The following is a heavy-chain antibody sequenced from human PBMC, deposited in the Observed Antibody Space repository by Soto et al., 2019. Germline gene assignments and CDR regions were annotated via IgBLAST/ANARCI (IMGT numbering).Heavy chain of an antibody. CDR1: GYTFTGYY. CDR2: IDPNSGGT. D-gene: IGHD1-26*01. V-gene: IGHV1-2*04. CDR3: ARGLVGAAEIDY. Sequence: ASVKVSCKASGYTFTGYYMHWVRQAPGQGLEWMGWIDPNSGGTNYAQKFQGWVTMTRDTSISTAYMELSRLRSDDTAVYYCARGLVGAAEIDYWGQGTLVTVSS. J-gene: IGHJ4*02.